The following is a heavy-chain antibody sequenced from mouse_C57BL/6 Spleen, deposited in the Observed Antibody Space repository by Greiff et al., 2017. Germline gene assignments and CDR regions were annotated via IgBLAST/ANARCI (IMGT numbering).Heavy chain of an antibody. J-gene: IGHJ1*03. V-gene: IGHV1-55*01. CDR3: ALITTGPRGYWYFDV. CDR2: IYPGSGST. D-gene: IGHD1-1*01. Sequence: QVQLQQPGAELVKPGASVKMSCKASGYTFTSYWITWVKQRPGQGLEWIGDIYPGSGSTNYNEKFKSKATLTVDTSSSTAYMQLSSLTSEDSAVYYCALITTGPRGYWYFDVWGTGTTVTVSS. CDR1: GYTFTSYW.